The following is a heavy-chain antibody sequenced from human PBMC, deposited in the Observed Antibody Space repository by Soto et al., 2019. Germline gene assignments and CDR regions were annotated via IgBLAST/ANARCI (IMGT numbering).Heavy chain of an antibody. CDR3: VTPRFDY. J-gene: IGHJ4*02. Sequence: GGSLRLSCAASGFSLSTYWMTWIRQAPGKGLEWVANINEDGSEKYYVGSVKGRFIVSRDNAKNSLSLQMDNLRVEDTALYYCVTPRFDYWGQGQWSPSPQ. CDR2: INEDGSEK. V-gene: IGHV3-7*03. CDR1: GFSLSTYW.